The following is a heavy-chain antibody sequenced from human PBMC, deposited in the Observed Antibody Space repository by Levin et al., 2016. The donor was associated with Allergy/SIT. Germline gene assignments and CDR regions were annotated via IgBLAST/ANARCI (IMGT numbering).Heavy chain of an antibody. D-gene: IGHD4-17*01. CDR3: ARGTATVTTFYFDY. V-gene: IGHV1-3*01. CDR2: INAGNGNT. Sequence: ASVKVSCKASGYTFTSYAMHWVRQAPGQRLEWMGWINAGNGNTKYSQKFQGRVTITRDTSASTAYMELSSLRSEDTAVYYCARGTATVTTFYFDYWGQGTLVTVSS. CDR1: GYTFTSYA. J-gene: IGHJ4*02.